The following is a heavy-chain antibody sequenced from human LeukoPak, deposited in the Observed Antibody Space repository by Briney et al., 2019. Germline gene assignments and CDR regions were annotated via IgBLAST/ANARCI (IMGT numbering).Heavy chain of an antibody. CDR2: IYYSGST. J-gene: IGHJ6*02. V-gene: IGHV4-59*01. CDR1: GGSISSYY. CDR3: ARGVWYCSSTSCYTGTYYYYGVDV. Sequence: SETLSLTCTVSGGSISSYYWSWIRQPPGKGLEWIGYIYYSGSTNYNPSLKSRVTISVDTSKNQFSLKLSSVTAADTAVYYCARGVWYCSSTSCYTGTYYYYGVDVWGQGTTVTVSS. D-gene: IGHD2-2*02.